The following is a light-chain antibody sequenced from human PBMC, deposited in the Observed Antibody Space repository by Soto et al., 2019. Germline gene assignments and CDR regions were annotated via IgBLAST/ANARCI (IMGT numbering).Light chain of an antibody. CDR1: QSVSSSY. Sequence: EIVLTQSPGTLSLSPGERATLSCRASQSVSSSYLACYQQKPGQAPRLLIYGASSRATGIPDRFSGSGSGTDFTLTISSLEPEDVAVYYCEQYGSSPLLTFGGATKVEIK. CDR3: EQYGSSPLLT. J-gene: IGKJ4*01. V-gene: IGKV3-20*01. CDR2: GAS.